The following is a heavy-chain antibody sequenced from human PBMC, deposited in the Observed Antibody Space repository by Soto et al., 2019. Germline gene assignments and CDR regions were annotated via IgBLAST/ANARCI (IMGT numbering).Heavy chain of an antibody. CDR2: IYYSGST. J-gene: IGHJ6*03. Sequence: SETLSLTCTVSGGSISSSSYYWGWIRQPPGKGLEWIGSIYYSGSTYYNPSLKSRVTISVDTSKNQFSLKLSSVTAADTAVYYCARPNHMVRGVPNYMDVWGKGTTVTVSS. CDR3: ARPNHMVRGVPNYMDV. CDR1: GGSISSSSYY. V-gene: IGHV4-39*01. D-gene: IGHD3-10*01.